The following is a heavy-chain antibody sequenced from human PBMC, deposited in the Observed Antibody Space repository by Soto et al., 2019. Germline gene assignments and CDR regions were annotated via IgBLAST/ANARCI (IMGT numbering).Heavy chain of an antibody. CDR2: IFPGDFDT. V-gene: IGHV5-51*01. CDR1: GYSFTSQW. D-gene: IGHD6-13*01. J-gene: IGHJ4*02. CDR3: ARPISGWFFAS. Sequence: PGESLKISCKASGYSFTSQWIGWVRQVPGKGLEWIGIIFPGDFDTRYSPSFQGQVTISADKSINTAYLQWSSLKASDSATYYCARPISGWFFASWGQGTLVTVSS.